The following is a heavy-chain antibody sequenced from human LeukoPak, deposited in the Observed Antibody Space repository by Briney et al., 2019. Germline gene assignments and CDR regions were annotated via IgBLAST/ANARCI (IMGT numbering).Heavy chain of an antibody. CDR3: ARGGSSMVRGLQNAFDI. CDR1: GDSISSYY. D-gene: IGHD3-10*01. Sequence: PSETLSLTCTVSGDSISSYYWSWVRQPAGEGLEWIGRIYNGGNTNYNPSLTSRVTMSVDTSKNQFSLTLSSVTAADTAVYYCARGGSSMVRGLQNAFDIWGQGTMVTVSS. J-gene: IGHJ3*02. V-gene: IGHV4-4*07. CDR2: IYNGGNT.